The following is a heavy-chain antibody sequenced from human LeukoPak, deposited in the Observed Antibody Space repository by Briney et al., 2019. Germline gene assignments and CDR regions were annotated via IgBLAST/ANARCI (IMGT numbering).Heavy chain of an antibody. CDR1: GFTVSSNY. CDR3: ARSPRNYYDSSGYLRYYFDY. V-gene: IGHV3-53*01. D-gene: IGHD3-22*01. Sequence: GGSLRLSCAASGFTVSSNYMSWVRQAPGKGLEWVSVIYSGGSTYYADSVKGRFTISRDNSKNTLYLQMNSLRAEDTAVYYCARSPRNYYDSSGYLRYYFDYWGQGTLVTVSS. J-gene: IGHJ4*02. CDR2: IYSGGST.